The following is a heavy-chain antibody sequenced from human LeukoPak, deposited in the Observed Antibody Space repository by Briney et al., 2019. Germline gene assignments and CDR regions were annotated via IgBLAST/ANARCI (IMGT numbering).Heavy chain of an antibody. CDR1: GGSISSFY. Sequence: SETLSLTCTVSGGSISSFYYTWIRQPPGKGLEWIGYIDSSGITNYNSSLNSRVTISLDTSQNQFSLKLNSVTAADTAVYYCAAVASGWYPDYWGQGALVTVAS. J-gene: IGHJ4*02. CDR3: AAVASGWYPDY. V-gene: IGHV4-59*03. CDR2: IDSSGIT. D-gene: IGHD6-19*01.